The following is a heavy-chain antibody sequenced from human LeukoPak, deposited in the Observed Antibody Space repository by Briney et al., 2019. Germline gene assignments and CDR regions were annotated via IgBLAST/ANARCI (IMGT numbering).Heavy chain of an antibody. CDR2: IYYSWGT. V-gene: IGHV4-31*01. CDR3: ARGPMVRGVSYFDP. CDR1: GGSISSGCYY. D-gene: IGHD3-10*01. Sequence: SQTLSLTCTVSGGSISSGCYYWSWIRQHPGKGLEWFGYIYYSWGTYDNPAPKSLVTIAVDTSKNQSSLKLSSATAADTAVYYCARGPMVRGVSYFDPWSQPTLATVHS. J-gene: IGHJ5*02.